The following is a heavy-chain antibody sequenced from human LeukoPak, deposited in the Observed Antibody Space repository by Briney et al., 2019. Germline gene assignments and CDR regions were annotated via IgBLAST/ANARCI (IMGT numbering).Heavy chain of an antibody. Sequence: PSETLSLTCTVSGGSISSYYWSWIRQPPGKGLEWIGYIYYSGSTNYNPSLKSRVTISVDTSKNQFSLKLSSVTAADTAVYYCARGVVVPAAYWDYYYYGMDVWGQGTTVTVSS. CDR1: GGSISSYY. D-gene: IGHD2-2*01. V-gene: IGHV4-59*12. J-gene: IGHJ6*02. CDR3: ARGVVVPAAYWDYYYYGMDV. CDR2: IYYSGST.